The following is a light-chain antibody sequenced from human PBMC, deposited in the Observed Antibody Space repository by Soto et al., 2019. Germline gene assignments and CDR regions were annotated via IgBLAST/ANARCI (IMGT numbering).Light chain of an antibody. Sequence: EIVLAQSPGTLSLSPGQRATLSCRASQSVSSNFLAWYQQKPGQAPRLLIFGASSRATGIPDRFSGSGSGTDFTLPIRGLEPDDFAVYYCQQYGTSPLTFGGGTKVEIK. CDR3: QQYGTSPLT. CDR1: QSVSSNF. CDR2: GAS. V-gene: IGKV3-20*01. J-gene: IGKJ4*01.